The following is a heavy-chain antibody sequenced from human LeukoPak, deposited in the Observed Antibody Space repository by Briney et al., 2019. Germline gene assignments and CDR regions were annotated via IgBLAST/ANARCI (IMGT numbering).Heavy chain of an antibody. CDR1: GFTFSRSW. D-gene: IGHD4-17*01. Sequence: GGSLRLSCAASGFTFSRSWMSWVRQAPGKGLEWVANINQDGSEEYYVGSVEGRFTISRDNAKSSLYLQMNSLRAEDTAVYYCTSRVTQHKYFGPWAQGSLVTVS. CDR2: INQDGSEE. V-gene: IGHV3-7*01. CDR3: TSRVTQHKYFGP. J-gene: IGHJ5*02.